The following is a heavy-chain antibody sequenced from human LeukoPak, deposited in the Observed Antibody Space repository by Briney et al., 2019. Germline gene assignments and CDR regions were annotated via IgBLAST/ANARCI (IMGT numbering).Heavy chain of an antibody. Sequence: PGGSLRLSCAASGFTFNGYAMSWVRQAPGKGLEWVSAVSGSGGSTFYADSVKGRFTISRDNSKNTLYLQMISLRAEDTAVYHCAKPQETYGLVPFDYWGQGTLVTVSS. V-gene: IGHV3-23*01. CDR2: VSGSGGST. J-gene: IGHJ4*02. CDR3: AKPQETYGLVPFDY. CDR1: GFTFNGYA. D-gene: IGHD3/OR15-3a*01.